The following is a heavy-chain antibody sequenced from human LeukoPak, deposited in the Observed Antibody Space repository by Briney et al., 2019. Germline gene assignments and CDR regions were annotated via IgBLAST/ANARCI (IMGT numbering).Heavy chain of an antibody. D-gene: IGHD3-22*01. CDR3: AKRSPTYYYDSSGYYAPFDY. V-gene: IGHV3-23*01. J-gene: IGHJ4*02. CDR2: ISGSGGST. CDR1: GFTFSSYA. Sequence: PGGSLRLSCAASGFTFSSYAMSWVRQAPGKGLEWVSAISGSGGSTYYADSVKGRFTISRDNSKNTLYLQMNSRRAEDTAVYYCAKRSPTYYYDSSGYYAPFDYWGQGTLVTVSS.